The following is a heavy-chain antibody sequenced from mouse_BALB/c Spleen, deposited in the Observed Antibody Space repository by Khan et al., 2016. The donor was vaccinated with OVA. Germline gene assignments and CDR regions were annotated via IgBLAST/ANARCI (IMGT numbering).Heavy chain of an antibody. D-gene: IGHD1-1*01. CDR1: GYTFTSYW. Sequence: QVQLQQSGAELAKPGASVKMSCKASGYTFTSYWMHWVKQRPGQGLEWIGYNNPSTGYSEYNQKFKDKATLTADKSSSTAYMQLSSLTSEDSAVYYCARCALYYSGSMGDAMDYWGQGTSVTVSS. CDR2: NNPSTGYS. J-gene: IGHJ4*01. V-gene: IGHV1-7*01. CDR3: ARCALYYSGSMGDAMDY.